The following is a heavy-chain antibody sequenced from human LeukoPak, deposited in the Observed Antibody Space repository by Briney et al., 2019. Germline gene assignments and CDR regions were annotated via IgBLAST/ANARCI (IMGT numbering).Heavy chain of an antibody. V-gene: IGHV4-4*07. CDR2: IYTSGST. D-gene: IGHD3-10*01. CDR1: GGSISSYY. CDR3: ARVGRFGELFFDH. J-gene: IGHJ4*02. Sequence: TETLSLTCTVSGGSISSYYWSWIRRPAGKGLEWIGRIYTSGSTNYNPSLKSRVTMSVDTSKNQFSLKLSSVTAADTAVYYCARVGRFGELFFDHWGQGTLVTVSS.